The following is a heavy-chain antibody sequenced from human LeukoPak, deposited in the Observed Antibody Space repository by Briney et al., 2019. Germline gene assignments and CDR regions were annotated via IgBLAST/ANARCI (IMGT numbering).Heavy chain of an antibody. D-gene: IGHD2-2*01. CDR3: ARQDIVVVPNAFDI. J-gene: IGHJ3*02. Sequence: PSETLSLTCTVSGGSISSSSYYWGWIRQPPGKGLEWIGSSYYSGSTYYNPSLKSRVTISVDTSKNQFSLKLSSVTAADTAVYYCARQDIVVVPNAFDIWGQGTMVTVSS. V-gene: IGHV4-39*01. CDR2: SYYSGST. CDR1: GGSISSSSYY.